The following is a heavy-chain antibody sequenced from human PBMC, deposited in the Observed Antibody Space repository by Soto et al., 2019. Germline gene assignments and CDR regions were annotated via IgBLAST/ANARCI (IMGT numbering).Heavy chain of an antibody. V-gene: IGHV4-31*03. CDR1: GGSISSGGYY. J-gene: IGHJ3*01. Sequence: SETLCLTCTVSGGSISSGGYYWSWIRQHPGKGLEWIGYIYYSGSTYYNPSLKSRVTISVDTSKNQFSLKLSSVTAADTAVYYCARRYGGAFDFWGQGTMVTVSS. CDR2: IYYSGST. CDR3: ARRYGGAFDF. D-gene: IGHD3-10*01.